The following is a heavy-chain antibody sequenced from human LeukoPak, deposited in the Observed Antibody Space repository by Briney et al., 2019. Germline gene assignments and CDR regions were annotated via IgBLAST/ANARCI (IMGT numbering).Heavy chain of an antibody. CDR3: ARRPVAGTGYFDY. D-gene: IGHD6-19*01. CDR2: ISGTGAGT. V-gene: IGHV3-23*01. CDR1: GFTFSNYA. Sequence: PGRSLRLSCAASGFTFSNYAMSWVRQAPGKGLEWVSAISGTGAGTYYADSVKGRFTISRDNSKNTLYLQMNSLRAEDTAVYFCARRPVAGTGYFDYWGQGALVTVSS. J-gene: IGHJ4*02.